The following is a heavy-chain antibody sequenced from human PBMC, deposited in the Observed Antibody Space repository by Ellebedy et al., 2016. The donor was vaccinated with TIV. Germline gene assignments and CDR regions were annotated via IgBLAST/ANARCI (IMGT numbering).Heavy chain of an antibody. CDR3: AKLGGVLSWYADY. CDR2: ISGSGDST. V-gene: IGHV3-23*01. CDR1: GFTFSSYA. D-gene: IGHD6-13*01. Sequence: GESLKISCAGSGFTFSSYAMSWVRQAPGEGLEWVSAISGSGDSTYYAYSEKGRFTISRDNSKTTLYLQMNSLRAEDTAVYYCAKLGGVLSWYADYWGLGTLVTVSS. J-gene: IGHJ4*02.